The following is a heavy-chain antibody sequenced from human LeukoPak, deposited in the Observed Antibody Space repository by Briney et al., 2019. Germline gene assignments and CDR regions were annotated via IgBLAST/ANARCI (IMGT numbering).Heavy chain of an antibody. D-gene: IGHD2-8*01. CDR1: GFTFINYA. J-gene: IGHJ4*02. Sequence: PGGSLRLSCAASGFTFINYAMTWVRQAPGKGLEWVSGISGSGGSTYYADSVKGRFTISRDNSKNTLYLQMNSLRAEDTAVYFCARGVNGNSDYWGQGTLVTVSS. V-gene: IGHV3-23*01. CDR2: ISGSGGST. CDR3: ARGVNGNSDY.